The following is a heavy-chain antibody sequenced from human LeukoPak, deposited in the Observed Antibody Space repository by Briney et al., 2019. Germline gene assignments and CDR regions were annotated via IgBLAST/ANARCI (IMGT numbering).Heavy chain of an antibody. CDR3: ARDPSNTSGRYTYFDY. CDR2: INPNSGGT. J-gene: IGHJ4*02. D-gene: IGHD3-16*02. CDR1: GYTFTGYY. V-gene: IGHV1-2*06. Sequence: GASVKVSCKASGYTFTGYYMHWVRQAPGQGLEWMGRINPNSGGTNYAQKFQGRVTMTRDTSISTAYMELSRLRSDDTAVYYCARDPSNTSGRYTYFDYWGQGTLVTVSS.